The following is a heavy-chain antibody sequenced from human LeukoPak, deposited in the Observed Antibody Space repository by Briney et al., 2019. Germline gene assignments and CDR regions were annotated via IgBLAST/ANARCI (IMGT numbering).Heavy chain of an antibody. CDR3: ARGLGQWLVDYYYYMDV. CDR2: IYYSGST. CDR1: GGSISRYY. D-gene: IGHD6-19*01. J-gene: IGHJ6*03. Sequence: PSETLSLTCTVSGGSISRYYWSWIRQPPGKGLEGIGYIYYSGSTNYNPSLESRVTISVDTSKNQFSLKLSSVTAADTAVYYCARGLGQWLVDYYYYMDVWGKGTTVTVSS. V-gene: IGHV4-59*01.